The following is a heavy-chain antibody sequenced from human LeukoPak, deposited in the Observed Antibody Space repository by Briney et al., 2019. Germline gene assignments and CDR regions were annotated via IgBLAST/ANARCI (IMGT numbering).Heavy chain of an antibody. J-gene: IGHJ4*02. D-gene: IGHD3-10*01. CDR2: ISGSSQTI. V-gene: IGHV3-11*04. CDR1: GFTFGDYF. CDR3: SRRGWGSYSQDY. Sequence: PGGSLRLSCEGTGFTFGDYFMTWIRQAPGKGLEWLACISGSSQTIYYADSVRGRFTVSRDNTRQSLYLQMNSLRVEDTAVYYCSRRGWGSYSQDYWGQGTLVTVSA.